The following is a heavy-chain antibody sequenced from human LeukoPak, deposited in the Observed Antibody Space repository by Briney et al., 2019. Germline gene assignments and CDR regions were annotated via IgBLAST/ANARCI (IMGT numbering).Heavy chain of an antibody. CDR1: GFTFSSYG. D-gene: IGHD3-16*02. Sequence: GGSLRLSCAASGFTFSSYGMHWVRQAPGKGLEWVAVISYDGSNKYYADSVKGRFTISRDNSKNTLYLQMNSLRAEDTAVYYCAKDWSFSEPVSFYDYVGGSYRGLLGYWAKEPLVTVSS. J-gene: IGHJ4*02. CDR2: ISYDGSNK. V-gene: IGHV3-30*18. CDR3: AKDWSFSEPVSFYDYVGGSYRGLLGY.